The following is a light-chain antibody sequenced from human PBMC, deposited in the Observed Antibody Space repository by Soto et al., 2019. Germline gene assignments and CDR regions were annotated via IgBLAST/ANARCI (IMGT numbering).Light chain of an antibody. CDR2: KAS. J-gene: IGKJ2*01. V-gene: IGKV1-5*03. CDR3: QHYSTYPYT. Sequence: DIQMTQSPSTLSASVGDRVTITCRASQSISDWLAWYQQKPGKAPKLLIYKASNLGSGVPSRFSGSGSGTAVTLTISSLQPDDFATYYCQHYSTYPYTFGQGTKLEI. CDR1: QSISDW.